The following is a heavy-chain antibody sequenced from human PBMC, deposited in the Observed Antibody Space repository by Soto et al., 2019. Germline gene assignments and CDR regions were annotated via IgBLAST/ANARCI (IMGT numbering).Heavy chain of an antibody. Sequence: QPGGSVRLSGGASGFRFRDYWMTWVRKAPGKGLEWVANMNQAGSEKNYVDSVKGRFIISRDNAQNSLYLQTDSLRAEDTAVYYCARQHSGSYYFDYWGQGTLVTVSS. CDR3: ARQHSGSYYFDY. J-gene: IGHJ4*02. CDR2: MNQAGSEK. D-gene: IGHD1-26*01. V-gene: IGHV3-7*05. CDR1: GFRFRDYW.